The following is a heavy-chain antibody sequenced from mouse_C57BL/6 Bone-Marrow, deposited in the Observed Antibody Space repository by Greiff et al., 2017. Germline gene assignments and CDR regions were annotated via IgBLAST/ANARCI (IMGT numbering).Heavy chain of an antibody. Sequence: VQLKQSGPGMVKPSQSLSLTCTVTGYSITSGYDWHWIRHFPGNKLEWMGYISYSGSTNYNPSLKSRISITHDTSKNHFFLKLNSVTTEDTATYYCAREDYGVDYWGQGTTLTVSS. CDR3: AREDYGVDY. CDR2: ISYSGST. CDR1: GYSITSGYD. V-gene: IGHV3-1*01. D-gene: IGHD1-1*01. J-gene: IGHJ2*01.